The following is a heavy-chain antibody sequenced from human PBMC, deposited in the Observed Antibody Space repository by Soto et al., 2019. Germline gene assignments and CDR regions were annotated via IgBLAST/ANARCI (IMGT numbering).Heavy chain of an antibody. CDR1: GFTFSNYA. V-gene: IGHV3-23*01. CDR3: AKDQDPEVALGLLPW. D-gene: IGHD5-12*01. Sequence: EVQLLESGGGLVEPGGSLRLSCAASGFTFSNYARSWVRQAPGKGLEWVSAISGSGGNTYYADSVKGRFTISRDNSKNTLYLQMNSLRAEDTAVYYCAKDQDPEVALGLLPWWGQGTLVTVSS. J-gene: IGHJ4*02. CDR2: ISGSGGNT.